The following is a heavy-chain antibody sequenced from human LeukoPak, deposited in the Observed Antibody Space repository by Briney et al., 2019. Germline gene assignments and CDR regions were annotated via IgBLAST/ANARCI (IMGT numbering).Heavy chain of an antibody. D-gene: IGHD1-20*01. CDR3: ARERSSYNWTPPTFDP. CDR2: ISSSSSYI. V-gene: IGHV3-21*01. CDR1: AFTFSSYS. Sequence: GGSLRLSRAASAFTFSSYSMNWVRQAPGKGLEWVSSISSSSSYIYYADSVKGRFTISRDNAKNSLYLQMNSLRAEDTAVYYCARERSSYNWTPPTFDPWGQGTLVTVSS. J-gene: IGHJ5*02.